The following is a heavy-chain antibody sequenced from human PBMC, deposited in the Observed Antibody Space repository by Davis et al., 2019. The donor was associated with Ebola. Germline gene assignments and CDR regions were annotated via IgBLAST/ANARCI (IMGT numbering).Heavy chain of an antibody. CDR2: INHSGST. V-gene: IGHV4-34*01. D-gene: IGHD1-26*01. CDR1: GGSFSGYY. J-gene: IGHJ4*02. CDR3: ARGRRSGSYHYYFDY. Sequence: PSETLSLTCAVYGGSFSGYYWSWIRQPPGKGLEWIGEINHSGSTNYNPSLKSRVTISVDTSKNQFSLKLSSVTAADTAVYYCARGRRSGSYHYYFDYWGQGTLVTVSS.